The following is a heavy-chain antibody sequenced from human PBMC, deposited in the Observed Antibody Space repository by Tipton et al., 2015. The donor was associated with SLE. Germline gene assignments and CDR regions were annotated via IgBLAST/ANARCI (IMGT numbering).Heavy chain of an antibody. CDR2: IYYSGNT. V-gene: IGHV4-59*01. CDR1: GGSISGYY. D-gene: IGHD2-15*01. J-gene: IGHJ5*02. Sequence: TLSLTCTVSGGSISGYYWSWFRQPPGKGLEWIGYIYYSGNTKYNPSLKSRVTISLDTSRTQFSLKLSSVTAADTAVYYCARDGRGYCDNSGCSEYNWFDPWGQGTLVTVSS. CDR3: ARDGRGYCDNSGCSEYNWFDP.